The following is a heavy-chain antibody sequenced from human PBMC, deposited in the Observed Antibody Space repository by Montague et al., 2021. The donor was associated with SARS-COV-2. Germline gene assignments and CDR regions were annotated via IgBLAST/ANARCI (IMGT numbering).Heavy chain of an antibody. V-gene: IGHV4-61*01. CDR3: VRAILRTYFDILTGYYNTPYGMDV. J-gene: IGHJ6*02. CDR1: GGSVSSGSYY. CDR2: IYYSGST. Sequence: SETLSLTCTVSGGSVSSGSYYWSWIRQPPGKGLEWIGYIYYSGSTNYNPSLKSRVTISVDTSKNQFSLKLSSVTAADTAVYYGVRAILRTYFDILTGYYNTPYGMDVWGQGTTVTVSS. D-gene: IGHD3-9*01.